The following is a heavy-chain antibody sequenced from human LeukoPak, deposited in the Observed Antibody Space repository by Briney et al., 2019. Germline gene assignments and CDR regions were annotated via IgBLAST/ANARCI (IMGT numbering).Heavy chain of an antibody. D-gene: IGHD5-18*01. V-gene: IGHV4-4*02. Sequence: SETLSLTCAVSGGSISSSNWWSWVRQPPGKGLEWIGEIYHSGSTNYNPSLKSRVTISVDKSKNQFSLKLSSVTAADTAVYYCARTIRGYSYGYLDYWGQGTPVTVSS. CDR2: IYHSGST. J-gene: IGHJ4*02. CDR3: ARTIRGYSYGYLDY. CDR1: GGSISSSNW.